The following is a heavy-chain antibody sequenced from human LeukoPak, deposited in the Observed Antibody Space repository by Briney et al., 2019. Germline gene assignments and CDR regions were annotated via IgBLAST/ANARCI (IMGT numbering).Heavy chain of an antibody. CDR2: ISGSGGST. Sequence: TGGSLRLSCAASGFTFSSYAMSWVRQAPGKGLEWVSAISGSGGSTYNADSVKGRFTISRDNSKNTLYLQVNSLRAEDTAVYYCAKTHGATDYWGQGTLVTVSS. CDR3: AKTHGATDY. V-gene: IGHV3-23*01. D-gene: IGHD4-17*01. CDR1: GFTFSSYA. J-gene: IGHJ4*02.